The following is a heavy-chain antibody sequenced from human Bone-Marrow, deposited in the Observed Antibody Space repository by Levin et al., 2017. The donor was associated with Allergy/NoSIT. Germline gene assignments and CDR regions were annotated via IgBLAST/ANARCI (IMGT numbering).Heavy chain of an antibody. CDR1: GASINFSY. Sequence: SQTLSLTCTVSGASINFSYWTWIRQSPGKGLEWIGYIHHSGSTNYNPSLRSRVAISIDTSKNHFSLNLSSVTAADTAMYYCARTPRGAVDYWGQGTLVTVSS. J-gene: IGHJ4*02. D-gene: IGHD3-10*01. V-gene: IGHV4-59*12. CDR2: IHHSGST. CDR3: ARTPRGAVDY.